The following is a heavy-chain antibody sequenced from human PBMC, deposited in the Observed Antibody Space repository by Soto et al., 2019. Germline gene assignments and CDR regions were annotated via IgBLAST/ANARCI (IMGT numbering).Heavy chain of an antibody. Sequence: SVKVSCKASGGSFNSHAFSWVRQAPGQGLEWMGGIIPFFKATNYAQKFQGRITITADESTSTAYMDLSSLRSEDTAVYYCARAVPLNYYDSTYYYYAMDVWGQGTTVTVSS. CDR3: ARAVPLNYYDSTYYYYAMDV. V-gene: IGHV1-69*13. CDR2: IIPFFKAT. J-gene: IGHJ6*02. D-gene: IGHD3-22*01. CDR1: GGSFNSHA.